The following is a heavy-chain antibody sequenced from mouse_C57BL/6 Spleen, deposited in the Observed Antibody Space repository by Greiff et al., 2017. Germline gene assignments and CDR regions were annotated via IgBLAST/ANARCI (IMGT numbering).Heavy chain of an antibody. CDR3: AGDLDYDYDGPFAY. CDR1: GYSITSGYH. V-gene: IGHV3-6*01. D-gene: IGHD2-4*01. CDR2: ISYDGSN. J-gene: IGHJ3*01. Sequence: VQLQQSGPGLVKPSQSLSLTCSVTGYSITSGYHWNWIRQIPGNKLEWMGYISYDGSNNYNQSLKNRISITRDTSKNQFFLKLNSVTTEDTATYYCAGDLDYDYDGPFAYWGQGTLGTVSA.